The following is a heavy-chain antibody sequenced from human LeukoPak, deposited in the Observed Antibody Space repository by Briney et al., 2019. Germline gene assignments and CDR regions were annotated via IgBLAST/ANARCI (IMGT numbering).Heavy chain of an antibody. Sequence: SETLSLTCAVYGGSFSVYYWSWIRQPPGKGLEWIGEINHSGSTNYNPSLKSRVTISVDTSKNQFSLKLSSVTAADTAVYYCARSNKRSGGDYWGQGTLVTVSS. V-gene: IGHV4-34*01. CDR1: GGSFSVYY. J-gene: IGHJ4*02. CDR3: ARSNKRSGGDY. CDR2: INHSGST. D-gene: IGHD3-3*01.